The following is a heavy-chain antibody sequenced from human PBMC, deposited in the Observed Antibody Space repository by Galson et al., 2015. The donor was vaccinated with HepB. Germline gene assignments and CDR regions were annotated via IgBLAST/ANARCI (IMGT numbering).Heavy chain of an antibody. CDR2: IDWDDDK. V-gene: IGHV2-70*11. D-gene: IGHD3-10*01. CDR3: ARSYYYGSGTHAFDI. J-gene: IGHJ3*02. Sequence: PALVKPTQTLTLTCTFSGFSLSTSGMCVSWIRQPPGKALEWLARIDWDDDKYYSTSLKTRLTISKDTSKNQVVLTMTNMDPVDTATYYCARSYYYGSGTHAFDIWGQGTMVTVSS. CDR1: GFSLSTSGMC.